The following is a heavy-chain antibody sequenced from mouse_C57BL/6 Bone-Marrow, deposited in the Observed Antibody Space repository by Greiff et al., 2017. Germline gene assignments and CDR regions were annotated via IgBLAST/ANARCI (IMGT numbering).Heavy chain of an antibody. J-gene: IGHJ4*01. CDR1: GYTFTEYT. V-gene: IGHV1-62-2*01. Sequence: VQLQQSGAELVKPGASVKLSCKASGYTFTEYTIHWVKQRSGQGLEWIGWFYPGSGSIKYNEKFKDKATLTADKSSSTVYMELSRLKAEDSAVYFCARHEAPYDYDGGDYYAMDYWGQGTSVTVSS. CDR3: ARHEAPYDYDGGDYYAMDY. CDR2: FYPGSGSI. D-gene: IGHD2-4*01.